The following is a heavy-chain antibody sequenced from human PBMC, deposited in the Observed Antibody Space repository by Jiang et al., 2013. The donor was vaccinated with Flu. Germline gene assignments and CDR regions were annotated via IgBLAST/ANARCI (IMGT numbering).Heavy chain of an antibody. CDR1: GGSISGFTYY. Sequence: PGLVKPSETLSLTCTVSGGSISGFTYYWGWIRQPPGKGLEWIASVHYRGSIYYNPSLRGRGTISVDTSKNQFSLKLRSVTARDTAVYYCARRGFSVQENYFDYWGQGILITVSS. D-gene: IGHD3-10*01. CDR2: VHYRGSI. V-gene: IGHV4-39*01. CDR3: ARRGFSVQENYFDY. J-gene: IGHJ4*02.